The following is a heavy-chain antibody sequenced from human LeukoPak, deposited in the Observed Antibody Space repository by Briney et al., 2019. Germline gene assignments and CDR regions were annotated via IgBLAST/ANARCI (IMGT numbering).Heavy chain of an antibody. V-gene: IGHV3-23*01. CDR1: RFTFSNYA. D-gene: IGHD6-13*01. CDR3: AKGKISAADAIDS. J-gene: IGHJ4*02. CDR2: IPDSAGTT. Sequence: PGGSLRLSCAASRFTFSNYAMTWVRQAPGRGLEGVSSIPDSAGTTYYADSVKGRFTISRDNSKNTMCLQMNSLRAGDTAVYYCAKGKISAADAIDSWGQGTLVTVSS.